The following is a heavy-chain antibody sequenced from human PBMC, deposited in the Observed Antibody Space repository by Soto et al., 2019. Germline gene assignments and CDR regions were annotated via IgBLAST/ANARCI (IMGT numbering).Heavy chain of an antibody. J-gene: IGHJ4*02. CDR3: ARQAPNPMVRGVITPYFDY. Sequence: ASVKVSCKASGYTFTSYDINWVRQATGQGLEWMGWMNPNSGNTGYAQKFQGRVTMTRNTSISTAYMELSSLRSEDTAVYYCARQAPNPMVRGVITPYFDYWGQGTLVTVSS. D-gene: IGHD3-10*01. CDR2: MNPNSGNT. CDR1: GYTFTSYD. V-gene: IGHV1-8*01.